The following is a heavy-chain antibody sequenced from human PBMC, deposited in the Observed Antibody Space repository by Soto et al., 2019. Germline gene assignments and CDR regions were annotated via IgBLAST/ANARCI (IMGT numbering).Heavy chain of an antibody. V-gene: IGHV3-23*01. CDR1: GVSFATDT. CDR3: AIDARPDGCWEFDY. D-gene: IGHD1-26*01. Sequence: GGSPGLSCAASGVSFATDTMNWVGQGPGKGLEWVSGIYGSGDSTFYADSVKGRFTISRDNSKNTLYLQMNSLRAEDTAVYYCAIDARPDGCWEFDYWGQGTLVTGSS. CDR2: IYGSGDST. J-gene: IGHJ4*02.